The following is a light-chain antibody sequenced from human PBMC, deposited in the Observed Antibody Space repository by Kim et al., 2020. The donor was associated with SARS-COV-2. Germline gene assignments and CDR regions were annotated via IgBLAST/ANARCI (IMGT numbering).Light chain of an antibody. CDR3: KQYASAPDT. V-gene: IGKV3-20*01. Sequence: EIVLTQSPGTLSLSPGERATLSCRASQSVSRNYLAWYQQKPGQAPRVLIYGASNRATGIPDRFSGSGSGTDFTLTISRLEPEDFAVYYCKQYASAPDTFGQGTKLEI. CDR2: GAS. J-gene: IGKJ2*01. CDR1: QSVSRNY.